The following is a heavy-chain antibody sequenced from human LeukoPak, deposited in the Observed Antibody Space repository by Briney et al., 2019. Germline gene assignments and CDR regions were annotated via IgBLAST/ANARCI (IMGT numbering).Heavy chain of an antibody. CDR2: SDPEDGET. J-gene: IGHJ6*02. CDR1: GYTLTELS. V-gene: IGHV1-24*01. CDR3: ARQMDSYYYGMDV. Sequence: ASVKVSCKVSGYTLTELSMHWVRQAPGKGLEWMGGSDPEDGETIYAQKFQGRVTMTRDTSISTAYMELSWLRSDDTAVYYCARQMDSYYYGMDVWGQGTTVTVSS.